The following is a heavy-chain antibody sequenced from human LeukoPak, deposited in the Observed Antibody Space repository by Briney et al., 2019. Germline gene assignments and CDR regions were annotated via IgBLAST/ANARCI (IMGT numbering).Heavy chain of an antibody. J-gene: IGHJ5*02. V-gene: IGHV3-23*01. CDR2: ITGNGANT. CDR3: ARDRSGSYPNWFDP. D-gene: IGHD3-10*01. CDR1: GFTFSSYG. Sequence: PGGSLRLSCAASGFTFSSYGMSWVRQAPGKGLEWVSAITGNGANTFYADSVKGRFTISRDNSKNTMYLQMNSLRAEDTALYYCARDRSGSYPNWFDPWGQGTLVTVSS.